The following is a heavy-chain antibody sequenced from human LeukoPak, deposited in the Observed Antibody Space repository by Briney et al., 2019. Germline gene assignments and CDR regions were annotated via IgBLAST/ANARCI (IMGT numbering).Heavy chain of an antibody. CDR3: ARDGSRLLWFGELLSQNWFDP. CDR1: GFTFSSYA. Sequence: GGSLRLSCAASGFTFSSYAMHWVRQAPGKGLEYVSAISSNGGSTYYANSVKGRFTISRDNSKNTLYLQMGSLRAEDMAVYYCARDGSRLLWFGELLSQNWFDPWGQGTLVTVSS. D-gene: IGHD3-10*01. V-gene: IGHV3-64*01. J-gene: IGHJ5*02. CDR2: ISSNGGST.